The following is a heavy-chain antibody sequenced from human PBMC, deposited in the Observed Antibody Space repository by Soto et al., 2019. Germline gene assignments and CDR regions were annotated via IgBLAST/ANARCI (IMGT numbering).Heavy chain of an antibody. D-gene: IGHD6-6*01. CDR3: ARLPIAGRPGYFYYGVDV. J-gene: IGHJ6*02. V-gene: IGHV4-39*01. CDR2: IYYGGNT. Sequence: SETLSLTCTVSGGSISGSGYYWGWIRQPPGKGPEWIANIYYGGNTLYNPSLKNRITISVDTSENQFSLKLTSVTAADTAVYYCARLPIAGRPGYFYYGVDVWGPGITVTVSS. CDR1: GGSISGSGYY.